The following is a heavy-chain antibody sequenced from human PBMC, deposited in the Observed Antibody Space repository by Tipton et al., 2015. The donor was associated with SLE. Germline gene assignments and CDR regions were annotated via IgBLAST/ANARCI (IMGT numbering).Heavy chain of an antibody. CDR1: GYSISTSDSNW. CDR3: ARTFYGGGDAFDV. J-gene: IGHJ3*01. D-gene: IGHD4-23*01. Sequence: TLSLTCAVSGYSISTSDSNWWGWIRQPPGKGLEWIGYIYYRGTAYYNPSLRSRVTVSVDTSKNQFSLRLNSATAVDTAVYYCARTFYGGGDAFDVWGQGTKVSVSS. V-gene: IGHV4-28*01. CDR2: IYYRGTA.